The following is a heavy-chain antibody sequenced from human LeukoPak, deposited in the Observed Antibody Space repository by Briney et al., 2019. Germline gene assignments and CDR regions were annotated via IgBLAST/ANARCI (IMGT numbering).Heavy chain of an antibody. J-gene: IGHJ6*03. D-gene: IGHD6-19*01. CDR3: ARDSSGWEYYYYYMDV. V-gene: IGHV3-21*01. CDR2: ISSSSSYI. Sequence: PGGSLRLSCAASGFTFSSYSMNWVRQAPGKGLEWVSSISSSSSYIYYADSVKGRFTISRDNAKNSLYLQMNSLRAEDTAVYYCARDSSGWEYYYYYMDVWGKGTTVTVSS. CDR1: GFTFSSYS.